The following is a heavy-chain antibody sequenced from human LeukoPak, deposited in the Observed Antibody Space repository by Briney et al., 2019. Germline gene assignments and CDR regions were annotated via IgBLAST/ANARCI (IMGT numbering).Heavy chain of an antibody. J-gene: IGHJ6*03. D-gene: IGHD3-10*01. CDR3: ARHCITMVRGASNYYYYYMDV. CDR2: INHSGST. CDR1: GGSFSGYY. Sequence: SETLPLTCAVYGGSFSGYYWSWIRQPPGKGLEWIGEINHSGSTNYNPSLKSRVTISVDTSKNQFSLKLSSVTAADTAVYYCARHCITMVRGASNYYYYYMDVWGKGTTVTISS. V-gene: IGHV4-34*01.